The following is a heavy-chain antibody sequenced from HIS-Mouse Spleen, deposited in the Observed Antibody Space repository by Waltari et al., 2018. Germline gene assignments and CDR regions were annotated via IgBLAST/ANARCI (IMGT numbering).Heavy chain of an antibody. J-gene: IGHJ4*02. D-gene: IGHD2-15*01. CDR1: GGSISSYY. V-gene: IGHV4-4*07. CDR2: IYTSGST. CDR3: ARYCSGGSCYGGSFDY. Sequence: QVQLQESGPGLVTPSETLTLTCTVSGGSISSYYWSWIRPPAGKGLEWIGRIYTSGSTNYNPSLKSRVTMSVDTSKNQFSLKLSSVTAADTAVYYCARYCSGGSCYGGSFDYWGQGTLVTVSS.